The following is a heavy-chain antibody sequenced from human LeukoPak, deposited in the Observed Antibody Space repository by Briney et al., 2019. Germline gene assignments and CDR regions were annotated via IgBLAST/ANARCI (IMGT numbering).Heavy chain of an antibody. J-gene: IGHJ4*02. V-gene: IGHV3-23*01. CDR2: IGGSGGGT. CDR3: AKDQDPYSGSYDYFDS. CDR1: GFTFSSYA. Sequence: PGGSLRLSCAASGFTFSSYAMSWVRQAPGQGLEWVSAIGGSGGGTYYADSVKGRFTISRDNSRNTLYLQMNSLRAEDTAVYYCAKDQDPYSGSYDYFDSWGQGTLVTVSS. D-gene: IGHD1-26*01.